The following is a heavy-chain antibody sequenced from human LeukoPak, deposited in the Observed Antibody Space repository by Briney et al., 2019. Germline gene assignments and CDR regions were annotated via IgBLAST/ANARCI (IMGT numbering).Heavy chain of an antibody. V-gene: IGHV3-15*01. CDR1: GFTFSDAW. J-gene: IGHJ4*02. CDR3: SLRYCSGTSCPGY. Sequence: GGSLRLSCAASGFTFSDAWLSWVRQAPGKGPEWVGRIKSSAEGGATDYAAPVKGRFTVSRGDSKDTLYLHMNSLKTEDTAVYYCSLRYCSGTSCPGYWGQGTLVTVSS. D-gene: IGHD2-8*02. CDR2: IKSSAEGGAT.